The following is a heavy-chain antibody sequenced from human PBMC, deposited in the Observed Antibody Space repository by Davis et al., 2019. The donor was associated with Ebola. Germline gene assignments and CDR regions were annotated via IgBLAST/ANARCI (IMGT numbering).Heavy chain of an antibody. Sequence: ASVKVSCKASGYTFTSYYMHWVRQAPGQGLEWMGIINPSGGSTSYAQKFQGRVTMTRDTSTSTVYMELSSLRSEDTAVYYCARGAVAVAGTRVYYYYGMDVWGQGTTVTVSS. CDR3: ARGAVAVAGTRVYYYYGMDV. V-gene: IGHV1-46*01. D-gene: IGHD6-19*01. CDR2: INPSGGST. J-gene: IGHJ6*02. CDR1: GYTFTSYY.